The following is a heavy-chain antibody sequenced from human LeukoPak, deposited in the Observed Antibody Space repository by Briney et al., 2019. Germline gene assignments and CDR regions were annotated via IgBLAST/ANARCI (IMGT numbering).Heavy chain of an antibody. CDR3: ARAWFYYGSGLDY. J-gene: IGHJ4*02. V-gene: IGHV3-48*03. Sequence: GGSLRLSCAASGFTFSSYEINWVRQAPGKGLEWVSYISDSGSTTYYADSVKGRFTISRDNAKNSLYLQMNSLRAEDTAVYYCARAWFYYGSGLDYWGQGTLVTVSS. D-gene: IGHD3-10*01. CDR1: GFTFSSYE. CDR2: ISDSGSTT.